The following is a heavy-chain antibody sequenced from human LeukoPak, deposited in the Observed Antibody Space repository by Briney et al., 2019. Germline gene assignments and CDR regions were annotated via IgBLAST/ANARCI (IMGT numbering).Heavy chain of an antibody. CDR2: ISRDGLYK. J-gene: IGHJ6*02. CDR1: GFTFSSYT. D-gene: IGHD3-22*01. CDR3: ARDWYYYDSSSYGMDV. Sequence: GESLRLSCAASGFTFSSYTVNWVRQAPGKGLEWVSFISRDGLYKSYADSVKGRFTISRDNAKNSLHLQMNSLRVEDTAVYYCARDWYYYDSSSYGMDVWGQGTTVTVSS. V-gene: IGHV3-21*01.